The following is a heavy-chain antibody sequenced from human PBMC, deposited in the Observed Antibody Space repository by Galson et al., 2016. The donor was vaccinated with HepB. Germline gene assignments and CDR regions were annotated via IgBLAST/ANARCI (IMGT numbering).Heavy chain of an antibody. CDR2: IHYSGSI. CDR1: GGSISRYY. V-gene: IGHV4-59*01. CDR3: ARDPDPGDYDRRHYYYGMDV. Sequence: ETLSLTCTVSGGSISRYYWSWIRQPPGKGLEWIGYIHYSGSINYHPSLKSRVTISIDTSKNQFSLKLISVTAADTAAYYCARDPDPGDYDRRHYYYGMDVWGQGTTVTVSS. J-gene: IGHJ6*02. D-gene: IGHD4-17*01.